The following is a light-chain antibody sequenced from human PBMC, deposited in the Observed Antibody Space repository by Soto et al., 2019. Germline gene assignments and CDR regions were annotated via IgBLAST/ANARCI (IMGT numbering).Light chain of an antibody. CDR3: QQYNNWPFT. CDR1: QSVSSN. J-gene: IGKJ3*01. Sequence: IVRTQSPATLSVSPGERATLSCRASQSVSSNLAWYQQKPCQAPRLLIYGASTRATGIPARFSGSGSGTEFTLTISSLQSEDCAVYYCQQYNNWPFTFGPGTKVDIK. V-gene: IGKV3-15*01. CDR2: GAS.